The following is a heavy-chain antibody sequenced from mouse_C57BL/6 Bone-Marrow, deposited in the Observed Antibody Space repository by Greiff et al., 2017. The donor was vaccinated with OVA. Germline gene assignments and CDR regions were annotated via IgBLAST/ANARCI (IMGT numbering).Heavy chain of an antibody. V-gene: IGHV3-6*01. CDR3: ASSYDYGSRY. CDR1: GYSITSGYS. D-gene: IGHD1-1*01. Sequence: EVQLQQSGPGLVKPSQSLSLTCSVTGYSITSGYSWNWIRQFPGNKLEWMGYISYDGSNNYNPSLKNRISITRDTSKNQFFLKLNSVTTEDTATYYCASSYDYGSRYWGQGTTLTVSS. J-gene: IGHJ2*01. CDR2: ISYDGSN.